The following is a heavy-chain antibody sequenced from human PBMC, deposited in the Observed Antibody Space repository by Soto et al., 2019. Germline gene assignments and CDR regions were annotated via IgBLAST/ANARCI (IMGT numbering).Heavy chain of an antibody. J-gene: IGHJ3*02. CDR2: ISGSGGST. CDR1: GFTFSSYA. D-gene: IGHD6-19*01. CDR3: EKDPSIAVGSPAFEI. V-gene: IGHV3-23*01. Sequence: GGSLRRFCAASGFTFSSYAMSWVRQAPGKGLEWVSAISGSGGSTYYADSVKGRFTISRDNSKNTLYLQMNSLRAEDTAVYYCEKDPSIAVGSPAFEIWGPVTMFTVS.